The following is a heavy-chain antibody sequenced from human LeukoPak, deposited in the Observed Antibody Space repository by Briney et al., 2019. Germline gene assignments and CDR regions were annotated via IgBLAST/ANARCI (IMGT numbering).Heavy chain of an antibody. Sequence: SETLSLTCTVSGGSITSYHWSWIRQPPGKGLEWIGYIYYSGSTNYNPSLKSRVTISVDTSKNQFSLKLSSVTAADTAVYYCARGGVNYKIAGPWGQGALVTVSS. CDR2: IYYSGST. CDR3: ARGGVNYKIAGP. J-gene: IGHJ5*02. D-gene: IGHD3-10*01. CDR1: GGSITSYH. V-gene: IGHV4-59*01.